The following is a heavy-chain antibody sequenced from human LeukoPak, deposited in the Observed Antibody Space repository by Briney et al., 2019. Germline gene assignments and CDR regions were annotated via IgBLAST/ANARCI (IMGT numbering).Heavy chain of an antibody. D-gene: IGHD3-10*01. CDR2: INRSGST. V-gene: IGHV4-34*01. CDR3: ASVIRGFGESSKYYSYYYMDV. J-gene: IGHJ6*03. Sequence: SETLSLTCGVYGDTISGYHWTYIRQPPGKGLEWIGEINRSGSTNYNPSLKSRVTISLDTSKNQFSLKLSAVTAADTAVYYCASVIRGFGESSKYYSYYYMDVCGNGTTVTISS. CDR1: GDTISGYH.